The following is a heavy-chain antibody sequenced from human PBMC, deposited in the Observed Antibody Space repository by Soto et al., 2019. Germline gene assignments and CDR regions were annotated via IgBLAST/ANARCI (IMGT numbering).Heavy chain of an antibody. D-gene: IGHD3-10*01. V-gene: IGHV4-4*02. CDR2: IYHSGST. CDR3: ARAFSGRDYGSGSYYKPSYYFDY. CDR1: GGSISSSNW. Sequence: PSETLSLTCAVSGGSISSSNWWSWVRQPPGKGLEWIGEIYHSGSTNYNPSLKSRVTISVDKSKNQFSLKLSSVTAADTAVYYCARAFSGRDYGSGSYYKPSYYFDYWGQGTLVTVSS. J-gene: IGHJ4*02.